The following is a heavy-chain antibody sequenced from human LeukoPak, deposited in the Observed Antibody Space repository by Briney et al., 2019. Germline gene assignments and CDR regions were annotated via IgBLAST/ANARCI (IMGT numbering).Heavy chain of an antibody. CDR2: IWYDGSNK. CDR3: AKDFFPLSSGWYFGYFQH. D-gene: IGHD6-19*01. CDR1: GFTFSSYG. J-gene: IGHJ1*01. Sequence: PGRSLRLSCAASGFTFSSYGMHWVRQAPGKGLEWAVVIWYDGSNKYYADSVKGRFTISRDNSKNTLYLQMNSLRAEDTAVYYCAKDFFPLSSGWYFGYFQHWGQGTLVTVSS. V-gene: IGHV3-33*06.